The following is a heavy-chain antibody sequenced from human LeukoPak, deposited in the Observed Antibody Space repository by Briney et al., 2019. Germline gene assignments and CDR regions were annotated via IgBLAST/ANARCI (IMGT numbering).Heavy chain of an antibody. J-gene: IGHJ4*02. CDR3: ARDLAWGAFDY. V-gene: IGHV3-74*01. CDR1: GFTFSSYW. CDR2: INSDGSST. Sequence: GGSLRLSCAASGFTFSSYWMHWVRQAPEKGLVWVSRINSDGSSTSYADSVKGRFTISRDDSKSTLSLQMNSLRVEDTAVYYCARDLAWGAFDYWGQGTLVTVSS. D-gene: IGHD7-27*01.